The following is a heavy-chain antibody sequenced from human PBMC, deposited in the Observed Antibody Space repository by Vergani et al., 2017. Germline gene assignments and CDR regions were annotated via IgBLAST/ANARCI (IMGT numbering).Heavy chain of an antibody. CDR3: ARVGWSYYDSSGYYYAPGGWFDP. D-gene: IGHD3-22*01. J-gene: IGHJ5*02. CDR1: GYGFTSYW. CDR2: IDPSDSYT. V-gene: IGHV5-10-1*03. Sequence: EVQLVQSGAEVKKPGESLRISCKGSGYGFTSYWISWVRQMPGKGLEWMGRIDPSDSYTNYSPSFQGHVTISADKSISTAYLQWSSLKASDTAMYYCARVGWSYYDSSGYYYAPGGWFDPWGQGTLVTVSS.